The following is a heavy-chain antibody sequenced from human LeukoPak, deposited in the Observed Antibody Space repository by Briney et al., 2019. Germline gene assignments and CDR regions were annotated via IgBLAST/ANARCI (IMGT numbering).Heavy chain of an antibody. Sequence: GGSLRLSCAVSGITLSNYGMSWVRQAPGKGLEWVAGISDSGGSTNYADSVKGRFTISRDNSKNTLYLQMNSLRAEDTAVYYCAKGTAIFWFDPWGQGTLVTVSS. J-gene: IGHJ5*02. CDR3: AKGTAIFWFDP. CDR1: GITLSNYG. CDR2: ISDSGGST. D-gene: IGHD2-21*02. V-gene: IGHV3-23*01.